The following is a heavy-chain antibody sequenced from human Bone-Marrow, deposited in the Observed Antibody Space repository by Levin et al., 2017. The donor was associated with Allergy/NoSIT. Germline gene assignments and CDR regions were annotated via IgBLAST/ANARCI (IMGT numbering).Heavy chain of an antibody. CDR1: GDSVSSGNFY. Sequence: RSSETLSLTCTVSGDSVSSGNFYWSWIRQTPGKGLEWIGYIYYTGSTKYNPSLKSRVTISVDTSKNQFSLKVRSVTAADTAVYYCARGVLRFLEWPIRGAEYFQHWSQGTLVTVSS. V-gene: IGHV4-61*01. CDR3: ARGVLRFLEWPIRGAEYFQH. J-gene: IGHJ1*01. D-gene: IGHD3-3*01. CDR2: IYYTGST.